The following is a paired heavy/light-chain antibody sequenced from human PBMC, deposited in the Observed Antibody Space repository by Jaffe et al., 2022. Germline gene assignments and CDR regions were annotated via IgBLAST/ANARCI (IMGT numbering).Light chain of an antibody. J-gene: IGKJ4*01. CDR2: DAS. Sequence: AIQLTQSPSSLSASVGDRVTITCRASQGISSALAWYQQKPGKAPKLLIYDASSLESGVPSRFSGSGSGTDFTLTISSLQPEDFATYYCQQFNNYPLLFGGGTKVEIK. CDR3: QQFNNYPLL. V-gene: IGKV1D-13*01. CDR1: QGISSA.
Heavy chain of an antibody. CDR2: ISSSSSYI. V-gene: IGHV3-21*01. Sequence: EVQLVESGGGLVKPGGSLRLSCAASGFTFSSYSMNWVRQAPGKGLEWVSSISSSSSYIYYADSVKGRFTISRDNAKNSLYLQMNSLRAEDTAVYYCARDWRYCSGGSCYRKYYFDYWGQGTLVTVSS. D-gene: IGHD2-15*01. CDR3: ARDWRYCSGGSCYRKYYFDY. CDR1: GFTFSSYS. J-gene: IGHJ4*02.